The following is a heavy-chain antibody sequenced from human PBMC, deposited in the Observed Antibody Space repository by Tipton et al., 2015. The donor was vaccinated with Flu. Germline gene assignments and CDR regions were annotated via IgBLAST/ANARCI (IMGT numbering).Heavy chain of an antibody. D-gene: IGHD3-10*01. CDR2: IYYSGST. CDR1: GGSISSSSYY. CDR3: ASDRASGSYLYYYYGMDV. J-gene: IGHJ6*02. Sequence: TLSLTCTVSGGSISSSSYYWGWIRQPPGKGLEWIGSIYYSGSTYYNPSLKSRVTISVDTSKNQFSLKLSSVTAADTAVYYCASDRASGSYLYYYYGMDVWGQGTTVTVSS. V-gene: IGHV4-39*07.